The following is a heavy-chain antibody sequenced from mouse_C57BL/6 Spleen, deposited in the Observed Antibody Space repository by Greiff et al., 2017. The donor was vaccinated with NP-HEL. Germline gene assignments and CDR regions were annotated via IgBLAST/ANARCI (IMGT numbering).Heavy chain of an antibody. CDR2: SRNKANDYTT. CDR1: GFTFSDFY. Sequence: EVKLVESGGGLVQSGRSLRLSCATSGFTFSDFYMEWVRQAPGKGLEWIAASRNKANDYTTEYSASVKGRFIVSRDTSQSILYLQMNALRAEDTAIYYCAREDWAMDYWGQGTSVTVSS. CDR3: AREDWAMDY. J-gene: IGHJ4*01. D-gene: IGHD4-1*01. V-gene: IGHV7-1*01.